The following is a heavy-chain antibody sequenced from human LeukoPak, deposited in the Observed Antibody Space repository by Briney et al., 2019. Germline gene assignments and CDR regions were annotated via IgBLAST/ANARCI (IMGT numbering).Heavy chain of an antibody. J-gene: IGHJ4*02. CDR3: ARSMSCSSTSCYKRYFDY. CDR2: IHRDGST. CDR1: GFTVSTNY. D-gene: IGHD2-2*02. V-gene: IGHV3-66*01. Sequence: GGSLRLSCAVSGFTVSTNYMSWVRQAPGKGLEWVSIIHRDGSTYYADSVKGRFTISRDNSKNTLYLQMNSLRAEDTAVYYCARSMSCSSTSCYKRYFDYWGQGTLVTVSS.